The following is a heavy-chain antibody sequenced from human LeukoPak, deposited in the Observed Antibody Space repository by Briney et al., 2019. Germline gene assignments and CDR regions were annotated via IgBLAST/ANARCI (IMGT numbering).Heavy chain of an antibody. Sequence: PGGSLRLSCAASGFTFSSYAMSWVRQAPGKGLEWVSAISGSGGSTYYADSVKGWFTISRDNSKNTLYLQMNSLRAEDTAVYYCAKDPYYYDSSALEVAFDIWGQGTMVTVSS. D-gene: IGHD3-22*01. CDR2: ISGSGGST. CDR3: AKDPYYYDSSALEVAFDI. CDR1: GFTFSSYA. J-gene: IGHJ3*02. V-gene: IGHV3-23*01.